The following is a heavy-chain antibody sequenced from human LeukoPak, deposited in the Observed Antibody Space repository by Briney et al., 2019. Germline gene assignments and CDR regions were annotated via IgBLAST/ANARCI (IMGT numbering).Heavy chain of an antibody. D-gene: IGHD6-13*01. Sequence: PSETLSLTRTVPGGSITSSSYYWGWIRHPPGKGLEWIGSIYYSRSTYYNPSLKSRVTISVDTSKNQFSLKLSSVTAADTAVYYCARMFSIAAVAPAFEYCGQGTLVTVSS. CDR2: IYYSRST. CDR1: GGSITSSSYY. J-gene: IGHJ4*02. V-gene: IGHV4-39*07. CDR3: ARMFSIAAVAPAFEY.